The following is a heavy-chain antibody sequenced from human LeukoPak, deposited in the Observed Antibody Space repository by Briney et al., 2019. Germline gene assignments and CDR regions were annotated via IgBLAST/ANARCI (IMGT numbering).Heavy chain of an antibody. J-gene: IGHJ4*02. CDR1: GGSISSGNW. CDR2: IYYSGST. D-gene: IGHD3-22*01. CDR3: ARVFGDSSGYPAVFDY. Sequence: PSETLSLTCAVSGGSISSGNWWSWVRQSPGQGLEWIGSIYYSGSTYYNPSLKSRVTISVDTSKNQFSLKLSSVTAADTAVYYCARVFGDSSGYPAVFDYWGQGTLVTVSS. V-gene: IGHV4-4*02.